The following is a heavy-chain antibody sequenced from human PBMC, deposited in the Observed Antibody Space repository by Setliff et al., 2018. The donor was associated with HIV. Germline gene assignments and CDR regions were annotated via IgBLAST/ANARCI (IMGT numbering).Heavy chain of an antibody. J-gene: IGHJ6*03. CDR3: ARHWSASGSLPYNYYYYMDV. V-gene: IGHV5-51*01. CDR1: GYTFTNYW. Sequence: PGESLKISCEASGYTFTNYWIGWVRQMPGKGLEWMGIIYPGDSDIIYSPSFQGQVTISADKSITTAYLQWTGLKASDTAMYYCARHWSASGSLPYNYYYYMDVWGKGTTVTVSS. CDR2: IYPGDSDI. D-gene: IGHD1-26*01.